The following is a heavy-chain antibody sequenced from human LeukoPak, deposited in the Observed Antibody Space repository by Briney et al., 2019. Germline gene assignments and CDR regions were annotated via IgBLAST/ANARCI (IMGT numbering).Heavy chain of an antibody. Sequence: GGSLRLSCAASGFTFSSNYMNWVRQAPGKGLEWVSVIYSGGSTYYADSVKGRFTISRDNSKNTLYLQMNSLRAEDTAVYYCAKVGLALWLQGYFDYWGQGTLVTVSS. J-gene: IGHJ4*02. V-gene: IGHV3-53*01. CDR3: AKVGLALWLQGYFDY. D-gene: IGHD5-18*01. CDR2: IYSGGST. CDR1: GFTFSSNY.